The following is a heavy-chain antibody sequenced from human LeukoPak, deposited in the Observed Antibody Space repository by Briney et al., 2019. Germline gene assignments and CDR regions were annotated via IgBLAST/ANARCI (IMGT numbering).Heavy chain of an antibody. V-gene: IGHV4-59*01. J-gene: IGHJ1*01. CDR2: IYYTGST. CDR1: GVSIGSYY. CDR3: ARGGEVYYYDSSGYLALEYFQH. Sequence: SETLSLTCTVSGVSIGSYYWSWIRQPPGKGLEWIGYIYYTGSTNYNPSLKSRVTISIDTSKNQFSLKLSSVTAADTAVYYCARGGEVYYYDSSGYLALEYFQHWGQGTLVTVSS. D-gene: IGHD3-22*01.